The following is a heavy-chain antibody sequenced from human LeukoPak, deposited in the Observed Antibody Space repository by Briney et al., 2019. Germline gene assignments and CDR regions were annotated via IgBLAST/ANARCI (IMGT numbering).Heavy chain of an antibody. Sequence: ASVTVSCTVSGYTLTELSMHWVRQAPVKGRVWMGGFDPEDGETIYAQKFQGGVTLTEDTPTDTASMGLRSLRSDDTAVYYCARDRPQGQIPLANCGHRNLVTVSS. CDR2: FDPEDGET. CDR1: GYTLTELS. CDR3: ARDRPQGQIPLAN. J-gene: IGHJ4*01. V-gene: IGHV1-24*01. D-gene: IGHD5-18*01.